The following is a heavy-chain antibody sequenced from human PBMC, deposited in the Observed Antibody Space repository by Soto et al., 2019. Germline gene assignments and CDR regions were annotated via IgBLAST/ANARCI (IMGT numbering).Heavy chain of an antibody. J-gene: IGHJ6*02. D-gene: IGHD1-26*01. CDR3: AKVSLGALTFTDYYYYGLDV. V-gene: IGHV3-23*01. CDR1: GFTFSTYA. CDR2: ISGGGGST. Sequence: EVQLLESGGGLVQPGGSLRLSCAASGFTFSTYAMNWVRQAPGKGLEWVSAISGGGGSTYYADSVKGRVTISRDNSKNTLYLQINSLRAEDTAVYYCAKVSLGALTFTDYYYYGLDVWGQGTTVTVSS.